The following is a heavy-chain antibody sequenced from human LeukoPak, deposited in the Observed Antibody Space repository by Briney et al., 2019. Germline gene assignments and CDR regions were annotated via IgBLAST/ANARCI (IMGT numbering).Heavy chain of an antibody. V-gene: IGHV3-30*02. Sequence: GGSLRLSCAASGFTFNNFAMHWVRQAPGKGLEWVAFIRYDGSIKYYADSVKGRFTISRVNSKNTLYLQMNSLRVEDTAVYYCATDLGAGGYFDYWGQGTLVTVSS. CDR1: GFTFNNFA. J-gene: IGHJ4*02. CDR3: ATDLGAGGYFDY. CDR2: IRYDGSIK. D-gene: IGHD3-10*01.